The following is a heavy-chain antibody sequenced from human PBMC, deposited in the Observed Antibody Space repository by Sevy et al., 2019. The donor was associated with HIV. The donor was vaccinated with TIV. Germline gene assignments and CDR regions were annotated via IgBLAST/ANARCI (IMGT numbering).Heavy chain of an antibody. CDR2: IWYDGSNK. D-gene: IGHD3-3*01. J-gene: IGHJ3*02. CDR1: GFTFSSYG. V-gene: IGHV3-33*01. Sequence: GGSLRLSCAASGFTFSSYGMHWVRQAPDKGLEWVAVIWYDGSNKYYADSVKGRFTISRDNSKNTLYLQMNSLRAEDTAVYYCARDQGTYYDFWGAFDIWGQGTMVTVSS. CDR3: ARDQGTYYDFWGAFDI.